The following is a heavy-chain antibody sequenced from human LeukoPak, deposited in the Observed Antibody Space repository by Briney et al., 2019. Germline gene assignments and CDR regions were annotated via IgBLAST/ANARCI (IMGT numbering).Heavy chain of an antibody. Sequence: PGGSLRLSCAASGFTFSDYYMSWIRQAPGKGLEWVSYISSSGSTVYYADSVKGRFTISRDNAKNSLYLQMNSLRAEDTAVYYCARWPNYYDSSHQYWGQGTLVTVSS. V-gene: IGHV3-11*04. D-gene: IGHD3-22*01. CDR2: ISSSGSTV. CDR1: GFTFSDYY. J-gene: IGHJ4*02. CDR3: ARWPNYYDSSHQY.